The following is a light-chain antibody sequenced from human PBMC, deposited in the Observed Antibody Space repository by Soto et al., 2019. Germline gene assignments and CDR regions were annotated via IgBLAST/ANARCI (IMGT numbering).Light chain of an antibody. J-gene: IGKJ5*01. CDR3: QERITWPPIT. CDR1: QSVTNY. CDR2: DIS. Sequence: EILLTQSPATLSLSPGEGATLSCRASQSVTNYLAWYQQRPGQAPRLLIYDISNRATGIPARFSGSGSGTDFTLTISNLEPEDFAIYYCQERITWPPITFGQGTRLEIK. V-gene: IGKV3-11*01.